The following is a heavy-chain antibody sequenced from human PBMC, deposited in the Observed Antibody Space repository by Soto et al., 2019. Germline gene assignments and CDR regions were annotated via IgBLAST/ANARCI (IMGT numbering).Heavy chain of an antibody. J-gene: IGHJ4*02. CDR1: AGSISSGLSS. CDR2: IYHSGSS. V-gene: IGHV4-30-2*01. CDR3: AREVGNYVGRHIDN. Sequence: SETLSLTCPVSAGSISSGLSSWSWIRQPPGKGLEWIVYIYHSGSSSCNPSLKSRIPISIDQSKNHFSLNLTAVAAADTAVYYCAREVGNYVGRHIDNWGQGTL. D-gene: IGHD4-4*01.